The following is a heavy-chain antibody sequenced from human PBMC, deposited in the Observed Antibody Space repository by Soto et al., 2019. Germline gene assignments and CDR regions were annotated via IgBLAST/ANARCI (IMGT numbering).Heavy chain of an antibody. J-gene: IGHJ4*02. D-gene: IGHD6-13*01. Sequence: SETLSLTCTVSGGSISSGGYYWSWIRQHPGKGLEWIGYIYYSGSTYYNPSLKSRVNISVDTSKNQFSLKLSSVTAADTAVYYCARSSWYSYYFDYWGQGTLVTVSS. CDR1: GGSISSGGYY. V-gene: IGHV4-31*03. CDR3: ARSSWYSYYFDY. CDR2: IYYSGST.